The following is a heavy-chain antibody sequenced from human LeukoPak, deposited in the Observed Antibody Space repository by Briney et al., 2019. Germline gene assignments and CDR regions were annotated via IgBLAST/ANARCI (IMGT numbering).Heavy chain of an antibody. Sequence: GGSLRLSCAASGFTFSSYAMSWVRPGPGKGLEWASGISGSGGSTYYADSVKGRFTISRDNSKNTLYLQMNSLRAEDTAVYYCAKDLSYNYGATKDYWGQGTLVTVSS. V-gene: IGHV3-23*01. D-gene: IGHD1-1*01. J-gene: IGHJ4*02. CDR1: GFTFSSYA. CDR2: ISGSGGST. CDR3: AKDLSYNYGATKDY.